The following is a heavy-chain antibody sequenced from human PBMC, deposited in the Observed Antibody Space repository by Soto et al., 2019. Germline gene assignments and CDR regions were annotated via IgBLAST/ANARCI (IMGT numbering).Heavy chain of an antibody. V-gene: IGHV3-23*01. CDR2: ISGSGGST. J-gene: IGHJ6*03. Sequence: GGSLRLSCAASGFTFSSYAMSWVRQAPGKGLEWVSAISGSGGSTYYADSVKGRFTISRDNSKNTLYLQMNSLRAEDTAVYYCAKSLTTGTYYHYYYYMDVWGKGTTVTVSS. CDR3: AKSLTTGTYYHYYYYMDV. CDR1: GFTFSSYA. D-gene: IGHD4-17*01.